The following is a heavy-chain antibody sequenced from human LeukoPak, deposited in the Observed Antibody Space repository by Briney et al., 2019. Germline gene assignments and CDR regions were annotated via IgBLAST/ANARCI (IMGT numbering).Heavy chain of an antibody. CDR1: GFIVSSNY. D-gene: IGHD6-13*01. CDR3: ASSSWSLGMDV. Sequence: GGSLRLSCAASGFIVSSNYMSWVRQAPGKGLEWVSVIYSGGTTYYADSVKGRFTIPRDNSKNPLYLQMNSLRAEDTAVYYCASSSWSLGMDVWGQGTTVTVSS. CDR2: IYSGGTT. V-gene: IGHV3-66*01. J-gene: IGHJ6*02.